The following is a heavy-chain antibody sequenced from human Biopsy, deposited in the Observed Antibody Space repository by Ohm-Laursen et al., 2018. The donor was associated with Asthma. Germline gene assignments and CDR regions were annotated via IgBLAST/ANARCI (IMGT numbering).Heavy chain of an antibody. V-gene: IGHV1-18*01. CDR3: ARAVDYSHYYGIDV. D-gene: IGHD3-10*01. Sequence: SVRVSCKTSGYTFNSAGITWVRQAPGQGLEWMGWISVYNGNTKVAQKLQDRVTMITDTSTSTAHMELRSLRSDDTAVYFCARAVDYSHYYGIDVWGQGTTVTVS. J-gene: IGHJ6*02. CDR2: ISVYNGNT. CDR1: GYTFNSAG.